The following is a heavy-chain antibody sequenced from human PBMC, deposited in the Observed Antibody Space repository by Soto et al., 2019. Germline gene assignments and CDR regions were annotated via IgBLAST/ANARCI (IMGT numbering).Heavy chain of an antibody. D-gene: IGHD3-3*01. V-gene: IGHV3-30*18. CDR2: ISYDGSTK. J-gene: IGHJ6*03. CDR3: AKDSEWLQPYYYYMDV. CDR1: GFTFSRYV. Sequence: QVQLVESGGGVVQPGRSLRLSCAASGFTFSRYVMHWVRQAPGKGLEWVAVISYDGSTKYYADSVKGRFTISRDNSKNTLYLQINSLRAEDTAVYYCAKDSEWLQPYYYYMDVWGNGTTVTVSS.